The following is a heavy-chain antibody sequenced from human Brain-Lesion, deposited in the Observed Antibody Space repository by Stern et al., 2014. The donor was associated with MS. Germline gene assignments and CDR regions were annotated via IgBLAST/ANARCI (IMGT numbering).Heavy chain of an antibody. D-gene: IGHD1-26*01. CDR3: ATLSPGAGGNYYRHFDY. CDR2: FDPEDGET. V-gene: IGHV1-24*01. Sequence: VQLVESGAEVKKPGASVKVSCKVSGYTLTELSMHWVRQAPRKGIEWMGGFDPEDGETIYAQKFQGRVTMTEDTSTDTAYMEQSSLRSEDTAVYYCATLSPGAGGNYYRHFDYWGQGTLVTVSS. J-gene: IGHJ4*02. CDR1: GYTLTELS.